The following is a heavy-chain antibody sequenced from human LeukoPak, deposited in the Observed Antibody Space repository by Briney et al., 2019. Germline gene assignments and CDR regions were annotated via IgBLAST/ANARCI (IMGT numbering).Heavy chain of an antibody. CDR2: ISGSGGST. V-gene: IGHV3-23*01. CDR1: GFTFSSYA. CDR3: ARETPYSSSWYVYYGMDV. J-gene: IGHJ6*02. D-gene: IGHD6-13*01. Sequence: GGSLRLSCAASGFTFSSYAMSRVRQAPGKGLEWVSAISGSGGSTYYADSVKGRFTISRDNSKNTLYLQMNSLRAEDTAVYYCARETPYSSSWYVYYGMDVWGQGTTVTVSS.